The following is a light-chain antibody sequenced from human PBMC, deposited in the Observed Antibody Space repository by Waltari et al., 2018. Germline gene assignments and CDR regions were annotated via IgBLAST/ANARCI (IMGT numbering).Light chain of an antibody. J-gene: IGLJ2*01. CDR2: EVS. CDR1: SSDVGGYNY. Sequence: QSALTQPASVSGSPGQSITISCTGTSSDVGGYNYVSWYQQHPGKAPNPMIYEVSNRPPGLPNRCSGSQSGNTASLTIPGLQAEDEADYYCSSYTSSSTLLVFGGATQLTVL. V-gene: IGLV2-14*01. CDR3: SSYTSSSTLLV.